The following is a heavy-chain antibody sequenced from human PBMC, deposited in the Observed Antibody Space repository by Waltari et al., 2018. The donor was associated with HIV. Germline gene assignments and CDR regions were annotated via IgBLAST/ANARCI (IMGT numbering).Heavy chain of an antibody. CDR1: GGNFMSYS. CDR2: VIPMLDKA. CDR3: ASARETMGVDFEF. Sequence: QVQLVRSGAEVQKSGASETVSCKASGGNFMSYSINWVRQAPGQGLEWVGRVIPMLDKAHYAEKMQGRVTITADKSTNTAYMELRSLRLEDTGVYFCASARETMGVDFEFWGQGTLVTFSS. J-gene: IGHJ4*02. D-gene: IGHD3-10*01. V-gene: IGHV1-69*02.